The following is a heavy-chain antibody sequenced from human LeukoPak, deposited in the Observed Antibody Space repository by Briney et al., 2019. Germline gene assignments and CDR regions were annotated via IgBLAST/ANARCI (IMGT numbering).Heavy chain of an antibody. J-gene: IGHJ4*02. D-gene: IGHD3-10*02. Sequence: ASETLSLTCTVSGYSISSDYFWGWIRQPPGKGLEWIGSIYHSGSTYYNPSLKSRVTISVDTFKNQFSLKLSSVTAADTAVYYCARDRVGYYVDYWGQGTLVTVSS. CDR1: GYSISSDYF. CDR2: IYHSGST. V-gene: IGHV4-38-2*02. CDR3: ARDRVGYYVDY.